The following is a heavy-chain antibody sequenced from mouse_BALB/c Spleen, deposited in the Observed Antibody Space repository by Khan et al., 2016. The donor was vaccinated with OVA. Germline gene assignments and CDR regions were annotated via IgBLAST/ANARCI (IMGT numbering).Heavy chain of an antibody. CDR1: GFSLTTYG. J-gene: IGHJ3*01. D-gene: IGHD2-14*01. V-gene: IGHV2-4-1*01. CDR3: ARTSYMYDFTY. Sequence: QVQLKQSGPGLLQPSQNLSITCTVSGFSLTTYGVHWVRQAPGKGLEWLGLIWSGGNKDYNAAFISRLSISKDNSKSQVFFKMNSLQADDTALYYCARTSYMYDFTYWGQGTLVTVSA. CDR2: IWSGGNK.